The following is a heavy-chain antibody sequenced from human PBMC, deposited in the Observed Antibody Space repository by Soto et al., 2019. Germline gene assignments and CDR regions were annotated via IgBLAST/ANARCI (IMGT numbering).Heavy chain of an antibody. Sequence: EVQLVESGGGLVQPGGSLRLSCAASGFTFSSYWMNWVRQAPGKGLEWVANIKQDGSAKSHVDSVKVRFTISRDNAKNSLYLRMNRQRREDTVGYYFAGGSGWYIHHWGQGTLVTVSS. CDR2: IKQDGSAK. J-gene: IGHJ1*01. CDR3: AGGSGWYIHH. V-gene: IGHV3-7*01. CDR1: GFTFSSYW. D-gene: IGHD6-19*01.